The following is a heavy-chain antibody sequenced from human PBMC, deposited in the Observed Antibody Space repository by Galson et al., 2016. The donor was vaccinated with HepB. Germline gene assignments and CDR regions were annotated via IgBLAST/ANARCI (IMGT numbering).Heavy chain of an antibody. CDR1: GYSVATNY. J-gene: IGHJ4*02. V-gene: IGHV3-66*01. CDR2: MYSRGGA. Sequence: FLRLSCAGSGYSVATNYMIWVRQAPGEGLEWVSLMYSRGGAFYADSVTGRFTISRDNSKNTLYLQMNNLRAEDTAVYYCASSPTGGYWGQGTLVTVSS. CDR3: ASSPTGGY. D-gene: IGHD3-16*01.